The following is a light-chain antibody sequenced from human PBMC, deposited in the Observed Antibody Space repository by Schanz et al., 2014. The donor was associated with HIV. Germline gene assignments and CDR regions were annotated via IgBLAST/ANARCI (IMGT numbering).Light chain of an antibody. CDR2: GAS. V-gene: IGKV3-15*01. CDR3: QQYDGWPLS. Sequence: EIVMTQSPATLSVSLGERAALSCWASQDIGNNLAWYQHKPGQAPRLLIYGASTRATGIPARFSGSGSGTEFTLTISSLQSEDFALYYCQQYDGWPLSFGGGTKVEIK. J-gene: IGKJ4*01. CDR1: QDIGNN.